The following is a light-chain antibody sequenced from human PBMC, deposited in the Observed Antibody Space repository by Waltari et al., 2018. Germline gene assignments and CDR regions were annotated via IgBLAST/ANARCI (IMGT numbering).Light chain of an antibody. CDR2: NVS. Sequence: QSALTQPASVSGSPGQSITISCTGTTSAVGAHNYVSWYQQNPRTAPKLPIYNVSKRNSGVSARFSGSKSGNTASLTISGLQAEDEADYYCSSFTTSAIYVFGSVTKVTVL. CDR1: TSAVGAHNY. V-gene: IGLV2-14*03. CDR3: SSFTTSAIYV. J-gene: IGLJ1*01.